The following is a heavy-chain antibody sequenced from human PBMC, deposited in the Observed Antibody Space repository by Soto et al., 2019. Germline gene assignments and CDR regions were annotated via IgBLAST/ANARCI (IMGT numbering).Heavy chain of an antibody. J-gene: IGHJ4*02. V-gene: IGHV4-4*02. Sequence: SETLSLTCAVSGGSISSGDWCWSWVRQSPGKGLEWSGEIYYSGSTTYNPSLKSRVTISADKSENQFSLRLSSVTAADTAGYFCARRGSDSIFGSLDYWGQGTRVTASS. CDR1: GGSISSGDW. CDR2: IYYSGST. CDR3: ARRGSDSIFGSLDY. D-gene: IGHD2-21*02.